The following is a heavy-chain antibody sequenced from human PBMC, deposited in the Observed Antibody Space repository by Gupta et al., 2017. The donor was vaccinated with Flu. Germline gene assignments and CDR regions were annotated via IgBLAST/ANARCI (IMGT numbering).Heavy chain of an antibody. CDR1: GVTFRSYV. J-gene: IGHJ4*02. CDR2: IIPGFGPT. Sequence: QVQLVQSGAEVKKPGSSVKVSCKASGVTFRSYVINWVRQAPGQGPEWMGGIIPGFGPTNYAQKFQGRVTITADESTSTVYMEISSLRSEDTAVYYCARKGGGHCSGGTCYSFDYWGQGTLVTVSS. CDR3: ARKGGGHCSGGTCYSFDY. D-gene: IGHD2-15*01. V-gene: IGHV1-69*01.